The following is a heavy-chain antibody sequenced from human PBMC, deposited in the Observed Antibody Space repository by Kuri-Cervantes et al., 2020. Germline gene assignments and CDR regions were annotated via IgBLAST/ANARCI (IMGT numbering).Heavy chain of an antibody. CDR2: IGTAGDT. Sequence: GGSLRLSCAASGFTFSSYDMHWVRQATGKGLEWVSAIGTAGDTYYPGSVKGRFTISRENAKNSLYLQMNSLRAGDTAVYYCARERSGYSYGHKFYYFDYWGQGTLVTVSS. V-gene: IGHV3-13*01. CDR3: ARERSGYSYGHKFYYFDY. D-gene: IGHD5-18*01. J-gene: IGHJ4*02. CDR1: GFTFSSYD.